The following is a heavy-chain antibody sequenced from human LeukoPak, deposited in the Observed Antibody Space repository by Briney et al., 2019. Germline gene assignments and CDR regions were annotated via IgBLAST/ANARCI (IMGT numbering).Heavy chain of an antibody. D-gene: IGHD3-9*01. Sequence: GGSLRLSCAASGFTASSNYMSWVRQAPGKGLEWVSVIYSGGSTYYADSVKGRFTISRDNSKNTLYLQMNSLRAEDTAVYYCARGGKDDILTGYYDPSGYWGQGTLVTVSS. CDR2: IYSGGST. CDR3: ARGGKDDILTGYYDPSGY. J-gene: IGHJ4*02. CDR1: GFTASSNY. V-gene: IGHV3-53*01.